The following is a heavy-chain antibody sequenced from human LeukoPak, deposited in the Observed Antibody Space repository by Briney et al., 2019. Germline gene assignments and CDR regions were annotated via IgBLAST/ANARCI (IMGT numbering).Heavy chain of an antibody. V-gene: IGHV4-59*01. CDR2: IYYSGST. Sequence: SETLSLTCTVSGVSISSYYWSWIRQPPGKGLEWIGYIYYSGSTNYNPSLKSRVTISVDTSKNQFSLKLSSVTAADTAVYYCPRGYSGINGNFQHWGQGTLVTVSS. J-gene: IGHJ1*01. CDR1: GVSISSYY. D-gene: IGHD1-26*01. CDR3: PRGYSGINGNFQH.